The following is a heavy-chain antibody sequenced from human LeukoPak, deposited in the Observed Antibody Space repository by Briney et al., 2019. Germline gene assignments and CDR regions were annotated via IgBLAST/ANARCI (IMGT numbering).Heavy chain of an antibody. D-gene: IGHD6-19*01. Sequence: SETLSLTCAVSGHSISSGYYWGWIRQPPGKGLEWIGRIYHSGSTYYNPSLKSRVTISVDTSKNQFSLKLSSVTAADTAVYYCARKRTVAGSNWFDPWGQGTLVTVPS. V-gene: IGHV4-38-2*01. CDR2: IYHSGST. CDR1: GHSISSGYY. CDR3: ARKRTVAGSNWFDP. J-gene: IGHJ5*02.